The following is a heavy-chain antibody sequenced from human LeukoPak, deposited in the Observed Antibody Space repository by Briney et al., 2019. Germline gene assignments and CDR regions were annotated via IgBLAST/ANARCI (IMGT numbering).Heavy chain of an antibody. CDR2: IYHSGNT. CDR1: GHSISSGYY. V-gene: IGHV4-38-2*02. J-gene: IGHJ4*02. D-gene: IGHD1-26*01. CDR3: AREGVVGATTPFDY. Sequence: SETLSLTCAVSGHSISSGYYWGWIRQPPGKGLEWIGSIYHSGNTYYNPSLQSRVTISVDTSKNQFSLRLSSVTAADTAVYYCAREGVVGATTPFDYWGQGTLVTVFS.